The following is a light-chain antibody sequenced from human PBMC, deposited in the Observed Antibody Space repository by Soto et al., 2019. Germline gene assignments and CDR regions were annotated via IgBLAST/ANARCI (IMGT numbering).Light chain of an antibody. J-gene: IGLJ1*01. Sequence: QSVLTQPASVSGSPGQSITISCTGTSSDVGGYNYVSWYQQHPGKAPKLMIYEVSNRPSRDSNRFSGSKSGNTASLTISGLQAEDEADYYCSSYTRSSTSYVFGTGTKLTVL. CDR2: EVS. CDR3: SSYTRSSTSYV. CDR1: SSDVGGYNY. V-gene: IGLV2-14*01.